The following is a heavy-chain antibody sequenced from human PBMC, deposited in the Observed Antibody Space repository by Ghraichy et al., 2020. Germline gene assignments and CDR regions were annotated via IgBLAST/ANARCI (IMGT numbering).Heavy chain of an antibody. CDR2: IYHSGST. CDR1: GYSISSGNY. D-gene: IGHD6-13*01. V-gene: IGHV4-38-2*02. Sequence: SETLSLTCIVSGYSISSGNYCCCIRQPPGKGLEWFGSIYHSGSTYYNPSLKSRVTISVDTSKNQFSLELSSVTAADTAVYYCARDPGVSAAGGHYYYYDMGGWGQGTTVTVSS. CDR3: ARDPGVSAAGGHYYYYDMGG. J-gene: IGHJ6*02.